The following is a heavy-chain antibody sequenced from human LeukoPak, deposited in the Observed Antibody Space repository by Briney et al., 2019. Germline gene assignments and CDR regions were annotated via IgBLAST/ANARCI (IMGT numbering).Heavy chain of an antibody. V-gene: IGHV3-23*01. CDR1: GFTFSSYA. Sequence: GGSLRLSCAASGFTFSSYAMSWVRQAPGKGLEWVSAISGSGGSTYYADSVKGRFTISRDNSKNTLYLQMNSLRAEDTAVYYCAKRSYCDSSGYYYVGIDYWSQGTLVTVSS. J-gene: IGHJ4*02. CDR3: AKRSYCDSSGYYYVGIDY. D-gene: IGHD3-22*01. CDR2: ISGSGGST.